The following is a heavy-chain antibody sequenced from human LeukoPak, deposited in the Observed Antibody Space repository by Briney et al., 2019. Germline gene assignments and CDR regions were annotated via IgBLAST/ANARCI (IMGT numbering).Heavy chain of an antibody. CDR3: ARLPKSSVSLPVFDY. Sequence: PSETLSLTYTVSGGSISSSSYYWGWIRQPPGKGLEWIGSIYYSGSTYYNPSLKSRVTISVDTSKNQFSLKLSSVTAADTAVYYCARLPKSSVSLPVFDYWGQGTLVTVSS. CDR1: GGSISSSSYY. CDR2: IYYSGST. J-gene: IGHJ4*02. V-gene: IGHV4-39*01.